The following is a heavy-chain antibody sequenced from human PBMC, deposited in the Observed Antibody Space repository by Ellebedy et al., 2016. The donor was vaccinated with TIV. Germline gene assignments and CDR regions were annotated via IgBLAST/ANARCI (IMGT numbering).Heavy chain of an antibody. V-gene: IGHV3-30*18. J-gene: IGHJ4*02. CDR2: ISYDGSNK. Sequence: GGSLRLXCTASGFTFSSYGMHWVRQAPGKGLEWVAVISYDGSNKYYADSVKGRFTISRDNSKNTLYLQMNSLRAEDTAVYYCAKQWSYDSSGLDYWGQGTLVTVSS. CDR3: AKQWSYDSSGLDY. D-gene: IGHD3-22*01. CDR1: GFTFSSYG.